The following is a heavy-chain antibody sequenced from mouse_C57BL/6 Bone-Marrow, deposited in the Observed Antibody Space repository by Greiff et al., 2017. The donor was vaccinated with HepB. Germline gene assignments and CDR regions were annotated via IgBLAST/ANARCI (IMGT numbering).Heavy chain of an antibody. D-gene: IGHD1-1*01. CDR2: IRSKSNNYAT. J-gene: IGHJ3*01. V-gene: IGHV10-1*01. CDR3: VRHDYYYGSSPFAY. Sequence: EVKLQESGGGLVQPKGSLKLSCAASGFSFNTYAMNWVRQAPGKGLEWVARIRSKSNNYATYYADSVKDRFTISRDDSESMLYLQMNNLKTEDTAMYYCVRHDYYYGSSPFAYWGQGTLVTVSA. CDR1: GFSFNTYA.